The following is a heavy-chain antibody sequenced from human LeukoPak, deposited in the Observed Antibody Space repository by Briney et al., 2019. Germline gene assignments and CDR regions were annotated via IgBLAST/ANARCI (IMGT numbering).Heavy chain of an antibody. CDR1: GGSISSSNW. D-gene: IGHD2-8*01. Sequence: PSETLSLTCAVSGGSISSSNWWSWVRQPPGKGLEWIGEIYHSGSTNYNPSLKSRVTISVDRSKNQFSLKLSSVTAADTAVYYCARVKPQYGPSFDYWGQGTLVTVSS. V-gene: IGHV4-4*02. CDR3: ARVKPQYGPSFDY. J-gene: IGHJ4*02. CDR2: IYHSGST.